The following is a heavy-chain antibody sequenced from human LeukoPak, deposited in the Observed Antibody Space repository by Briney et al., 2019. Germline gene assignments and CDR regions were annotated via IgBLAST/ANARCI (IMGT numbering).Heavy chain of an antibody. CDR3: ARDGDTAFDY. J-gene: IGHJ4*02. CDR1: GGSISSYY. D-gene: IGHD5-18*01. Sequence: PSETLSLTCTVSGGSISSYYWSWIRQPPGKGLEWIGSIYYSGSTYYNPSLKSRVTISVDTSKNQFSLKLSSVTAADTAVYYCARDGDTAFDYWGQGTLVTVSS. V-gene: IGHV4-39*07. CDR2: IYYSGST.